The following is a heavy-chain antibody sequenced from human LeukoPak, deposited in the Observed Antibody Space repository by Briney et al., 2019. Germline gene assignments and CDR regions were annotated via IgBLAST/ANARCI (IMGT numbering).Heavy chain of an antibody. CDR3: ASRVSYSGGFQY. V-gene: IGHV4-59*01. Sequence: PSETLSLTCTVSGGSISGYYWSWLRQPPGKGLDWLGYIYYTGSTNYNPSLKSRVTISVDTSKNHFSLRLSSVTAADTAVYYCASRVSYSGGFQYWGQGTLVTVSS. D-gene: IGHD1-26*01. CDR2: IYYTGST. CDR1: GGSISGYY. J-gene: IGHJ4*02.